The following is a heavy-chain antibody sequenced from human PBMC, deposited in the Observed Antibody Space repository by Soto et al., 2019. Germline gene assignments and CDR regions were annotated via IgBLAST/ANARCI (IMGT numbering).Heavy chain of an antibody. D-gene: IGHD2-2*01. CDR2: IYYSGST. CDR3: ARVRALTQRGYCRSTSCYLPSGMDV. CDR1: GGSISSGCYY. Sequence: SLSRSCTVSGGSISSGCYYWSWIRQHPGKGLEWVGYIYYSGSTYYNPSLKSRVTISVDTSRNQFSLKLSSVTAADTAVYYCARVRALTQRGYCRSTSCYLPSGMDVCGQGTTVTVSS. V-gene: IGHV4-31*03. J-gene: IGHJ6*02.